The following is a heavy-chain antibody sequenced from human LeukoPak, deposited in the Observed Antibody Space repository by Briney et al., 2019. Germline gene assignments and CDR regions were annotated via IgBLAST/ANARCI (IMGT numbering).Heavy chain of an antibody. CDR2: ISSSSSYI. D-gene: IGHD2-15*01. CDR3: ARLRGGLIDY. CDR1: GFTFSSYS. J-gene: IGHJ4*02. Sequence: GGSLRLSCAASGFTFSSYSMNWVRQAPGKRLEWVSSISSSSSYIYYADSVKGRFTISRDNAKNSLYLQMNSLRAEDTAVYYCARLRGGLIDYWGQGTLVTVSS. V-gene: IGHV3-21*01.